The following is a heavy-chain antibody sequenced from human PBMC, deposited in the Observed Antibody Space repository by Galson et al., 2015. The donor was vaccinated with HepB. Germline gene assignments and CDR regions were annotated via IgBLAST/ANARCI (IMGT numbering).Heavy chain of an antibody. CDR3: AKDSSRVCSSTSCHPGAFDI. D-gene: IGHD2-2*01. J-gene: IGHJ3*02. CDR1: GFTFSSYG. V-gene: IGHV3-30*18. CDR2: ISYDGSNK. Sequence: SLRLSCAASGFTFSSYGMHWVRQAPGKGLEWVAVISYDGSNKYYADSVKGRFTISRDNSKNTLYLQMNSLRAEDTAVYYCAKDSSRVCSSTSCHPGAFDIWGQGTMVT.